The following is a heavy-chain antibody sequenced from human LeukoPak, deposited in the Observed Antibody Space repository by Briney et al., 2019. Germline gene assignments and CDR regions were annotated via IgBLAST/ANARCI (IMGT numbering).Heavy chain of an antibody. CDR2: INHSGST. CDR1: GGSFSGYY. V-gene: IGHV4-34*01. J-gene: IGHJ6*02. Sequence: SETLSLTCAVYGGSFSGYYWSWIRQPPGKGLEWIGEINHSGSTNYNPSLKSRVTISVDTYKNQFSLKLSSVTAADTAVYYCARGRKGYYYYGMDVWGQGTTVTVSS. CDR3: ARGRKGYYYYGMDV.